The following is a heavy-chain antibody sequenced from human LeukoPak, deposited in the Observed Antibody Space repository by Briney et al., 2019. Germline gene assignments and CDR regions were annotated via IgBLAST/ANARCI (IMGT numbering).Heavy chain of an antibody. D-gene: IGHD2-21*02. Sequence: GGSLRLSCAASGFTFSSYWMSWVRQAPGKGLEWVANIKQDGSEKYYVDSVKGRFTISRDNAKNSLYLQMNSLRAEDTAVYYCARDSVTAAPYGMDAWGQGTTVTVSS. CDR1: GFTFSSYW. J-gene: IGHJ6*02. CDR3: ARDSVTAAPYGMDA. V-gene: IGHV3-7*01. CDR2: IKQDGSEK.